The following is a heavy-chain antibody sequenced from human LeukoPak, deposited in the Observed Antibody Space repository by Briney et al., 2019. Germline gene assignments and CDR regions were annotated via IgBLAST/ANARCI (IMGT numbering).Heavy chain of an antibody. CDR1: GDFISGYH. J-gene: IGHJ4*02. V-gene: IGHV4-34*01. Sequence: PSETLSLTCNISGDFISGYHWSWIRQPPGKGLEWIGEINHSGSTNYNPSLKSRVTISVDTSKNQFSLKLSSVTAADTAVYYCASRVVDTAMVNYWGQGTLVTVSS. CDR2: INHSGST. CDR3: ASRVVDTAMVNY. D-gene: IGHD5-18*01.